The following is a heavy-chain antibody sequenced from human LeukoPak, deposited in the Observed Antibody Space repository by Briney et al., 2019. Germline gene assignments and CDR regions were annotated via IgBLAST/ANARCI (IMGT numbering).Heavy chain of an antibody. J-gene: IGHJ4*02. V-gene: IGHV4-59*01. CDR3: ARAVGGDGSGSL. D-gene: IGHD3-10*01. CDR1: GGSISSYY. CDR2: IYYSGST. Sequence: SETLSLTCTVSGGSISSYYWSWIRQPPGKGLEWIGYIYYSGSTNYNPSLKSRVTISVDTSKNQFSLRLSSVTAADTAVYYCARAVGGDGSGSLWGQGTLVTVSS.